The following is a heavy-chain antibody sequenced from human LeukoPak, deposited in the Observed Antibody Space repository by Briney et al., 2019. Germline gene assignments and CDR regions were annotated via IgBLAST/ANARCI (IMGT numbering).Heavy chain of an antibody. J-gene: IGHJ4*02. V-gene: IGHV3-30*03. D-gene: IGHD3-3*01. CDR1: GFTFSSYG. Sequence: SGGSLRLSCAASGFTFSSYGMQWVRQAPGKGLEWVAVISYDETNKWYADSVKGRFTTSRDNSQNTLYLQMNSLRAEDTAVYYCARGVYDFWSGKGYYFDYWGQGTLVTVSS. CDR2: ISYDETNK. CDR3: ARGVYDFWSGKGYYFDY.